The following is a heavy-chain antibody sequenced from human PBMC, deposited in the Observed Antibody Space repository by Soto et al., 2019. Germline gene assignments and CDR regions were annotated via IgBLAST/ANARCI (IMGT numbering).Heavy chain of an antibody. Sequence: EVQLVESGGGLVKPGGSLRLSCAAPGFTFTRYSRNWVRQAPGKGLEWVSSISSTTNYIYYGDSMKGRFTISRDNAKNSLYQEMNSLRAEDTAVYYCARESEDLTSNFDYWGQGTLVTVSS. CDR3: ARESEDLTSNFDY. J-gene: IGHJ4*02. CDR2: ISSTTNYI. V-gene: IGHV3-21*06. CDR1: GFTFTRYS.